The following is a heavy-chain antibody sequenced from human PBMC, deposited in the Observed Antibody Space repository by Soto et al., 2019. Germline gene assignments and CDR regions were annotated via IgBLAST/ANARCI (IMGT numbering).Heavy chain of an antibody. Sequence: SETLSLTCTVSGGSISSYYWSWIRQPPGKGLEWIGYIYYSGSTNYNPSLKSRVTISVDTSKNQFSLKLSSVTAADTAVYYCAGYSGYDYWIAFDIWGQGTMVTVSS. CDR1: GGSISSYY. CDR2: IYYSGST. J-gene: IGHJ3*02. CDR3: AGYSGYDYWIAFDI. V-gene: IGHV4-59*08. D-gene: IGHD5-12*01.